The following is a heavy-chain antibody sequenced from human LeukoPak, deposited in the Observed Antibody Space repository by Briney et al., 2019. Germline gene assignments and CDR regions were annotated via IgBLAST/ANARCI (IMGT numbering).Heavy chain of an antibody. CDR3: ARDLRL. V-gene: IGHV3-43*02. J-gene: IGHJ4*02. CDR2: ISGDGGGT. CDR1: GFTFDVYA. Sequence: GGSLRLSCAASGFTFDVYAMNWVRQAPGKGLEWVGLISGDGGGTYYADSVKGRFTISRDNAKNSLYLQMNSLRAEDTAVYYCARDLRLWGQGTLVTVSS.